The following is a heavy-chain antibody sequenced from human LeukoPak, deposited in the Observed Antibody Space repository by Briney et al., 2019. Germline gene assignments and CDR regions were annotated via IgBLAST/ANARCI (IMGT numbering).Heavy chain of an antibody. CDR1: GGTFSSYT. J-gene: IGHJ4*02. CDR2: ITPILGIA. CDR3: ARDLFWSGYYRAPGYFDY. V-gene: IGHV1-69*04. D-gene: IGHD3-3*01. Sequence: SVKVSCKASGGTFSSYTISWVRQAPGQGLEWMGRITPILGIANYAQKFQGRVTITADKSTSTAYMELSSLRSEDTAVYYCARDLFWSGYYRAPGYFDYWGQGTLVTVSS.